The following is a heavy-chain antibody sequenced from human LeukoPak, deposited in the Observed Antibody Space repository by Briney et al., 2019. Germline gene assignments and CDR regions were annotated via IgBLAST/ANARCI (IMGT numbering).Heavy chain of an antibody. CDR1: GYTFTSYA. CDR3: ARRGAARTPYYFDY. J-gene: IGHJ4*02. D-gene: IGHD6-13*01. CDR2: INTNTGNP. V-gene: IGHV7-4-1*02. Sequence: GASVKVSCKASGYTFTSYAMNWVRQAPGQGLEWMGWINTNTGNPTYAQGFTGRFVFSLDTSVSTAYLQISSLKAEDTAVYYCARRGAARTPYYFDYWGQGTLVTVSS.